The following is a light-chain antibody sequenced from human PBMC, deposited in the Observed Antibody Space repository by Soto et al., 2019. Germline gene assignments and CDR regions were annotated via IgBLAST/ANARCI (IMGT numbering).Light chain of an antibody. J-gene: IGLJ3*02. CDR1: NSALGSYNL. CDR2: EVR. Sequence: QSALTQPASVSGSPGQSITISCTGTNSALGSYNLVSWYQQHPGKAPKVLIYEVRKWPSGVSNRFSGSKSGNTASLTISGLQAEDEADYYCCSYAGGSTWVFGGGTKLTVL. CDR3: CSYAGGSTWV. V-gene: IGLV2-23*02.